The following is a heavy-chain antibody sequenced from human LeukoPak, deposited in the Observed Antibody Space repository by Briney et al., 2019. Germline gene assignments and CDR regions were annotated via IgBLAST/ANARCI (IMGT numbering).Heavy chain of an antibody. Sequence: GGSLRLSCAASGFTFDDYGMSWVRQAPGKGLEWVSGINWNGGSTGYADSVKGRFTISRDNAKNSPYLQMNSLRAEDTALYYCARDSVPMVRGVPTHWFDPWGQGTLVTVSS. CDR1: GFTFDDYG. CDR3: ARDSVPMVRGVPTHWFDP. V-gene: IGHV3-20*04. J-gene: IGHJ5*02. D-gene: IGHD3-10*01. CDR2: INWNGGST.